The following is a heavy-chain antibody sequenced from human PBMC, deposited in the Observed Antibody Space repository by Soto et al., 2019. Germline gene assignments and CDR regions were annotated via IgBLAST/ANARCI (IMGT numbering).Heavy chain of an antibody. D-gene: IGHD5-12*01. J-gene: IGHJ6*02. Sequence: EAQLLESGGGLVQPGWSLRLSCAASGFTFSRYAMSWVRQAPGKGLEWVSTVTGGGHTTYNADSVNGRFTISRDNSKNTLYLQMNNLRAEDTAIYYCASSSVALDVDGMDIWGPGTTVTVSS. CDR1: GFTFSRYA. CDR2: VTGGGHTT. V-gene: IGHV3-23*01. CDR3: ASSSVALDVDGMDI.